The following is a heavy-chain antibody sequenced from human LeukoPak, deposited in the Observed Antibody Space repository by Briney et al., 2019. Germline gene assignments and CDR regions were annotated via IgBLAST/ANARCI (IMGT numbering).Heavy chain of an antibody. CDR1: GFTFSSYS. CDR3: AREVPTGTDYFDY. J-gene: IGHJ4*02. D-gene: IGHD3-10*01. V-gene: IGHV3-7*01. CDR2: IKQDGSEK. Sequence: GGSLRLSCAASGFTFSSYSMNWVRQAPGKGLEWVANIKQDGSEKYYVDSVTGRFTISRDNAKNSLYLQMNSLRAEDTAVYYCAREVPTGTDYFDYWGQGTLVTVSS.